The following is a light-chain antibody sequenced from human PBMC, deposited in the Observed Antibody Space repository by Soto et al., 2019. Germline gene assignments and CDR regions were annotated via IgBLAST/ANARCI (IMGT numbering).Light chain of an antibody. CDR2: DVI. J-gene: IGLJ3*02. CDR3: CSYVGRYSWL. CDR1: SSDIGSYDY. Sequence: QSALTQPRSVSGSPGHSVTISCSGTSSDIGSYDYVSWYQQNPGQAPKLIIFDVIKRPSGVPDRFSGSKSGNTASLTISGLQIDDEAVYYCCSYVGRYSWLFGGGTKLTVL. V-gene: IGLV2-11*01.